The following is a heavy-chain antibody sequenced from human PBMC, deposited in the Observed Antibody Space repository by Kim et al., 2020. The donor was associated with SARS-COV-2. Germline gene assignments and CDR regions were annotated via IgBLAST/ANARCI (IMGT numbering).Heavy chain of an antibody. Sequence: PKFQGRVPITRDTSASTVYMELSSLRSEDTAVYYCARDGTTRNGGYYFDYWGQGALVTVSS. CDR3: ARDGTTRNGGYYFDY. J-gene: IGHJ4*02. D-gene: IGHD1-1*01. V-gene: IGHV1-3*01.